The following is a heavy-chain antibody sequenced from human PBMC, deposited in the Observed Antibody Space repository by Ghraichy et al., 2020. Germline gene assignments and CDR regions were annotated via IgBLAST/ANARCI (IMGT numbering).Heavy chain of an antibody. CDR1: GFTVSSNY. CDR3: ARDPESDLPIDY. J-gene: IGHJ4*02. D-gene: IGHD1-14*01. V-gene: IGHV3-53*01. Sequence: GGSLRLSCAASGFTVSSNYMNWVRQAPGKGLEWVSVLYTGGSTYYADYVKGRFTISRDNSKNTLYLQMNSLRADDTAVYYCARDPESDLPIDYWGQGTLVTVSS. CDR2: LYTGGST.